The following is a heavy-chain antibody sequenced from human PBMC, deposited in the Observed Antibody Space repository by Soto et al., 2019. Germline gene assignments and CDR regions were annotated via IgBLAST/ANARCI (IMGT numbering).Heavy chain of an antibody. Sequence: EVQLVESGGGLVQPGGSLRLSCAASGFTFSTYWMHWIRQAPGKGLVWVSRIKGDGSITNYADSVKGRFTISRDNAKNTVYLQMNSLRAEDTAVYYCARGGYGALYFDLWGRGTLVTVSS. CDR2: IKGDGSIT. CDR1: GFTFSTYW. CDR3: ARGGYGALYFDL. J-gene: IGHJ2*01. V-gene: IGHV3-74*01. D-gene: IGHD5-18*01.